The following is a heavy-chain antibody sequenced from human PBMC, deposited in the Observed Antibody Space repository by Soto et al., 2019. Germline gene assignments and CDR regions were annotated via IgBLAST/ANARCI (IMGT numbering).Heavy chain of an antibody. Sequence: PGGSLRLSCAASGFTFSSYAMSWVRQAPGKGLEWVSSISSSSSYIYYADSVKGRFTISRHNPQNTVFLQMNSLRAEDTAVYYCARAIWVGGPLDPWGQGTLVTVSS. CDR1: GFTFSSYA. J-gene: IGHJ5*02. V-gene: IGHV3-21*04. CDR2: ISSSSSYI. D-gene: IGHD3-10*01. CDR3: ARAIWVGGPLDP.